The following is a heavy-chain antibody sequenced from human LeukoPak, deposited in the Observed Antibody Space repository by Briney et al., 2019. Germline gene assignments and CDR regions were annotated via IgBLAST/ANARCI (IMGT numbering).Heavy chain of an antibody. V-gene: IGHV3-33*01. CDR1: GFPFSSFG. D-gene: IGHD2-2*01. CDR2: IWYDGSHT. J-gene: IGHJ6*02. Sequence: GGSLRLSCAASGFPFSSFGMHWVRQAPGKGLEWVGDIWYDGSHTYYADSVKGRFTISRDNSMNTLYMQMNSLRGEDAAVYYCVRGGYCSGTSCAHYDGMDVWGQGTTVTVSS. CDR3: VRGGYCSGTSCAHYDGMDV.